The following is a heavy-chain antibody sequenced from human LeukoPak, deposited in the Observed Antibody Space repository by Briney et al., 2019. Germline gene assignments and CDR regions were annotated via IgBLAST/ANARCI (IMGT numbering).Heavy chain of an antibody. V-gene: IGHV1-2*02. J-gene: IGHJ4*02. CDR2: INPNSGGI. CDR1: DYTFTNYG. CDR3: ARAATVTGIDY. Sequence: ASVKVSCKASDYTFTNYGISWVRQAPGQGLEWMGWINPNSGGINYAQNFQGRVTMTRDTSISTAYMELSRLRSDDTAVYYCARAATVTGIDYWGQGTLVTVSS. D-gene: IGHD4-17*01.